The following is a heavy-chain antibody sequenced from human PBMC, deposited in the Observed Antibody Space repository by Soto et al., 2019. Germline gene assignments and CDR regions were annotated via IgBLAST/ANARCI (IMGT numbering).Heavy chain of an antibody. J-gene: IGHJ6*02. CDR1: GFTFSSYG. Sequence: PGGSLRLSCAASGFTFSSYGMHWVRQAPGKGLEWVAVISYDGSNKYYADSVKGRFTISRDNSKNTLYLQMNSLRAEDTAVYYCAKVLVDGLAYSSSWYGGYYYYGMDVWGQGTTVTVSS. CDR3: AKVLVDGLAYSSSWYGGYYYYGMDV. V-gene: IGHV3-30*18. D-gene: IGHD6-13*01. CDR2: ISYDGSNK.